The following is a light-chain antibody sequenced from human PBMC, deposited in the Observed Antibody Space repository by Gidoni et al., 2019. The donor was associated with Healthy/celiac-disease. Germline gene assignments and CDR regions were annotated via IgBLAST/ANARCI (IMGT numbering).Light chain of an antibody. J-gene: IGLJ3*02. CDR2: DVS. CDR1: CSDVGGYNY. V-gene: IGLV2-14*03. CDR3: SSYSSSSTLWA. Sequence: QSALTKPASVPGSPGQSITISCTGTCSDVGGYNYISWYQQHPGKAPNLMIYDVSNRPSGVSTRFSGSKSGNPASLTISGLQAEDEADYYCSSYSSSSTLWAFGGGTKLTVL.